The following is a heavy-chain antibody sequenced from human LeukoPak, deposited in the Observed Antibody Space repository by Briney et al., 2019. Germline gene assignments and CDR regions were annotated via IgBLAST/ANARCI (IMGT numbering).Heavy chain of an antibody. J-gene: IGHJ5*02. CDR1: GYTFTGYY. CDR2: TNPNSGGT. D-gene: IGHD6-19*01. CDR3: AKNTPDIAVAGSYNWFDP. Sequence: ASVKVSCKASGYTFTGYYMHWVRQAPGRGLEWMGWTNPNSGGTNYAQKFQSRVTMTRDTSISTAYMELSRLRSDDTAVYYCAKNTPDIAVAGSYNWFDPWGQGTLVTVSS. V-gene: IGHV1-2*02.